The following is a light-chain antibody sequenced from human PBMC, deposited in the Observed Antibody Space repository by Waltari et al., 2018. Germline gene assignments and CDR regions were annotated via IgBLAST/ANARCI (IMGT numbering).Light chain of an antibody. Sequence: DIQMTQSPSTLSASVGARVTITWRASQSISKWLAWYQQKTGKAPKILIYKASTLESWVPSRFSCSGSGTEFTLTISSLQPDDFAAYYCQQYNSYSLLTFGGGTKVEIK. CDR1: QSISKW. J-gene: IGKJ4*01. CDR3: QQYNSYSLLT. CDR2: KAS. V-gene: IGKV1-5*03.